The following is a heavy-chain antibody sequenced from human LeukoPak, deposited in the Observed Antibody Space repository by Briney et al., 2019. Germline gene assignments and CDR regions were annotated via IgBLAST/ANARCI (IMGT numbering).Heavy chain of an antibody. V-gene: IGHV1-8*01. J-gene: IGHJ5*02. CDR2: MNPNSGNT. D-gene: IGHD6-19*01. CDR1: GYTFTSYD. Sequence: ASVKVSCKASGYTFTSYDINWVRQATGQGLEWMGWMNPNSGNTGYAQKFQGRVTMTRNTSISTAYMELSSLRSEDTAVYYCARTIRSSGWDGNWFDPWGQGTLVTVSS. CDR3: ARTIRSSGWDGNWFDP.